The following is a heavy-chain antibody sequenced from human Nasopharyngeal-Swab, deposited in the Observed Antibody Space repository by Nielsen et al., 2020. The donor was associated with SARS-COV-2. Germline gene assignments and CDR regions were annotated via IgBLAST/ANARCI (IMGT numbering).Heavy chain of an antibody. CDR3: AAPGGYCSSTSCYRAAYYYYYGMDV. CDR1: GYTFTGYY. D-gene: IGHD2-2*02. J-gene: IGHJ6*02. CDR2: INPNSGGT. Sequence: ASVKVSCKASGYTFTGYYMHWVRQAPGQGLEWMGRINPNSGGTNYAQKFQGRVTMTRDTSISTAYMELSRLRSDDTVVYYCAAPGGYCSSTSCYRAAYYYYYGMDVWGQGTTVTVSS. V-gene: IGHV1-2*05.